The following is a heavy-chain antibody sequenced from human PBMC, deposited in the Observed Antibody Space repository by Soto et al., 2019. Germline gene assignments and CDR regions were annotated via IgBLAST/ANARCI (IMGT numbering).Heavy chain of an antibody. J-gene: IGHJ4*02. CDR1: GGSFSGYY. D-gene: IGHD6-6*01. Sequence: SETLSLTCAVYGGSFSGYYWSWIRQPPGKGLEWIGEINHSGSTNYNPSLKSRVTISVDTSKNQFSLKLSSVTAADTAVYYCARGFSGSSSYNFDYWGQGTLVTVSS. V-gene: IGHV4-34*01. CDR3: ARGFSGSSSYNFDY. CDR2: INHSGST.